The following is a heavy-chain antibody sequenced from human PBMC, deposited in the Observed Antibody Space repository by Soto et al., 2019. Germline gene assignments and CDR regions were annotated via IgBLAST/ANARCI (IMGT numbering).Heavy chain of an antibody. CDR3: ARDRAFGSGMNNYGMDV. D-gene: IGHD3-10*01. V-gene: IGHV3-33*01. Sequence: QVQLVESGGGVVQPGRSLRLSCAASGFTFSRYGMHWVRQAPGKGLEWVALMWFDGSNEYYAESVEGRFTISRDNSKNTLYLQMNSLRVADTAVYHCARDRAFGSGMNNYGMDVWGQGTTVTVSS. CDR1: GFTFSRYG. CDR2: MWFDGSNE. J-gene: IGHJ6*02.